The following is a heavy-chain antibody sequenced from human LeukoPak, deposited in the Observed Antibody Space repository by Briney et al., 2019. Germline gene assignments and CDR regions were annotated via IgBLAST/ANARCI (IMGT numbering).Heavy chain of an antibody. CDR3: ARGYCSGGSCYEGDI. CDR2: IIPIFGTA. V-gene: IGHV1-69*01. D-gene: IGHD2-15*01. J-gene: IGHJ4*02. Sequence: SVKVSCTASGGTFSSYAISWVRQAPGQGLEWMGGIIPIFGTANYAQKFQGRVTITADESTSTAYMELSSLRSEDTAVYYCARGYCSGGSCYEGDIWGQGTLVTVSS. CDR1: GGTFSSYA.